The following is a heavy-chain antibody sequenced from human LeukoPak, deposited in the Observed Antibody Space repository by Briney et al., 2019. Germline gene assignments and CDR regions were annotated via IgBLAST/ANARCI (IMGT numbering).Heavy chain of an antibody. CDR3: ARDPSRSWWGYFDY. Sequence: GGFLRLSCAASGFTLSSHAMSWVRQAPGKGLEWSSTFSESSARAHYADSVKGRFTISRDISKNTLYLQMNSLRAEDTAIYYCARDPSRSWWGYFDYWGQGALVTVSS. CDR2: FSESSARA. CDR1: GFTLSSHA. J-gene: IGHJ4*02. V-gene: IGHV3-23*01. D-gene: IGHD6-13*01.